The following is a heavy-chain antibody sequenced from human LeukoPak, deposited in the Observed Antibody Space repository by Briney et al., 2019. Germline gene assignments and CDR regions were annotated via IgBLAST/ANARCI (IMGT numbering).Heavy chain of an antibody. D-gene: IGHD3-3*01. V-gene: IGHV4-38-2*01. CDR3: ASSYFWSGYSSR. Sequence: SETLSLTCAVSGYSISSGYYWGWIRQPPGKGLEWIGSIYHSGSTYYNPSLKSRVTISVDMSKNQFSLKLSSVTAADTAVYYCASSYFWSGYSSRWGQGTLVTVSS. CDR1: GYSISSGYY. CDR2: IYHSGST. J-gene: IGHJ4*02.